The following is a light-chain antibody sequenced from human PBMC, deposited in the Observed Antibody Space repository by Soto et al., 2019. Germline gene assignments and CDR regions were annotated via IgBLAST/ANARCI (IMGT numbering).Light chain of an antibody. CDR2: GNT. J-gene: IGLJ2*01. CDR3: QSYDNSLSGRVV. V-gene: IGLV1-40*01. CDR1: SSNIGAGYE. Sequence: QSVLTQPPSVSGAPGQRVTISCSGSSSNIGAGYEVHWYQQLPGTAPKLLIYGNTNLPSGVPDRFSGSKSGTSASLAITGLQAEDEADYYCQSYDNSLSGRVVFGGGPKVTVL.